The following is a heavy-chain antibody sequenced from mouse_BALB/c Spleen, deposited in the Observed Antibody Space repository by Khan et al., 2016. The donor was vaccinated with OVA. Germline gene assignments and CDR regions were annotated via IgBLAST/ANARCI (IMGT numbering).Heavy chain of an antibody. Sequence: VQLKESGPGLVKPSQSLSLTCTVTGYSITSDYAWNWIRQFPGNKLEWMGYISYSGNTKYNPSLKSRISITRDTSKKQFFLQLNFVTIEDTATYYCARMQGGDFDYWGQGTTLTVSS. CDR2: ISYSGNT. CDR3: ARMQGGDFDY. V-gene: IGHV3-2*02. J-gene: IGHJ2*01. CDR1: GYSITSDYA. D-gene: IGHD6-1*01.